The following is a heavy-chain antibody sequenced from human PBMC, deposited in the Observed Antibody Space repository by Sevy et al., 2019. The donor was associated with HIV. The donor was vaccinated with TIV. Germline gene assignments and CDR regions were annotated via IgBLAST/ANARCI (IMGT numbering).Heavy chain of an antibody. CDR1: GYTFTSYD. CDR2: MNPNSGNT. CDR3: ARGPRGVIITPYGIDV. J-gene: IGHJ6*02. Sequence: ASVKVSCKASGYTFTSYDIHWVRQATGQGLEWMGWMNPNSGNTGYAQKFQGRVTMTRNTSISTAYMELSSLRSEDTAVSYCARGPRGVIITPYGIDVWGQGTTVTVSS. D-gene: IGHD3-10*01. V-gene: IGHV1-8*01.